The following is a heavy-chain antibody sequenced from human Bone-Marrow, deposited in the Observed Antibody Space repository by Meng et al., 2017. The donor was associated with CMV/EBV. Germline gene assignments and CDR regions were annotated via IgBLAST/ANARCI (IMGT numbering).Heavy chain of an antibody. Sequence: DTLNSYYMHWVRQAPGQGLEWMGIINPSGGSTSYAQKFQGRVTMTRDTSTSTVYMELSSLRSEDTAVYYCARSNIVVVPAAMCYFDYWGQGTLVTVSS. V-gene: IGHV1-46*02. CDR2: INPSGGST. D-gene: IGHD2-2*01. J-gene: IGHJ4*02. CDR1: DTLNSYY. CDR3: ARSNIVVVPAAMCYFDY.